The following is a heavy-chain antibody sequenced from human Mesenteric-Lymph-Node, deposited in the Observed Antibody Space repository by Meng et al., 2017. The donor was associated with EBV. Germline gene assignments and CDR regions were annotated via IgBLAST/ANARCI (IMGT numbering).Heavy chain of an antibody. Sequence: QVQLVQSGSELKKPGASVKVSCKASGYTFTNYAINWVRQAPGQGLEWMGRINTNIGNSMYAQGLTGRFVFSLDTSVSTAYLQISSLKTEDTAVYYCTRFDWLAHHWGQGTLVTVSS. CDR2: INTNIGNS. D-gene: IGHD3-9*01. V-gene: IGHV7-4-1*02. CDR1: GYTFTNYA. CDR3: TRFDWLAHH. J-gene: IGHJ5*02.